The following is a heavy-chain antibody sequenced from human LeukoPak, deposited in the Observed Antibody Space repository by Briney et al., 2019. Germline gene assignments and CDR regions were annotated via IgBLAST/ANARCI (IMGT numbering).Heavy chain of an antibody. D-gene: IGHD6-19*01. V-gene: IGHV4-39*01. J-gene: IGHJ5*02. CDR2: IYYSGST. CDR1: GGSISSSSYY. CDR3: APQIGQWLNNNWFDP. Sequence: SETLSLTCTVSGGSISSSSYYWGWIRQPPGKGLEWIVGIYYSGSTYYNPSLKSRVTISVDTSKNQFSLKLSSVTAADTPVYYCAPQIGQWLNNNWFDPWGQGTLVTVSS.